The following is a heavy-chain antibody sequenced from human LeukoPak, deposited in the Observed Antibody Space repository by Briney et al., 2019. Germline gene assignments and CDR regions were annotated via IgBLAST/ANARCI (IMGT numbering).Heavy chain of an antibody. V-gene: IGHV1-69*05. CDR3: ATATLPLVVPAASWFDP. Sequence: EASVKVSCKASGGTFSSYAISWARQAPGQGLEWMGGIIPIFGTANYAQKFQGRVTITTDESTSTAYMELSSLRSEDTAVYYCATATLPLVVPAASWFDPWGQGTLVTVSS. D-gene: IGHD2-2*01. J-gene: IGHJ5*02. CDR1: GGTFSSYA. CDR2: IIPIFGTA.